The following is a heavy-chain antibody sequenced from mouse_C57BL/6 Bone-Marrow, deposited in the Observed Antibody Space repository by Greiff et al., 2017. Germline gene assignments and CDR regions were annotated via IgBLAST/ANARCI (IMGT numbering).Heavy chain of an antibody. CDR1: GYTFTSYW. V-gene: IGHV1-50*01. J-gene: IGHJ4*01. D-gene: IGHD1-1*01. CDR3: ASITTVVATGDYARDY. CDR2: IDPSDSYT. Sequence: QVQLKQPGAELVKPGASVKLSCKASGYTFTSYWMQWVQQRPGQGLEWIGEIDPSDSYTNYNQKFKGKATLPVDTSSSTAYMQLSSLTSEDSAVYYCASITTVVATGDYARDYWGQGTSGTVSS.